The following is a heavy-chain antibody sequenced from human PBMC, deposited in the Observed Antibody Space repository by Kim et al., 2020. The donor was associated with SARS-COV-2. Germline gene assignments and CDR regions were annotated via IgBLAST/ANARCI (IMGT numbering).Heavy chain of an antibody. J-gene: IGHJ3*02. CDR2: ISSSSSYI. D-gene: IGHD6-13*01. Sequence: GGSLRLSCAASGFTFSSYSMNWVRQAPGKGLEWVSSISSSSSYIYYADSVKGRFTISRDNAKNSLYLQMNSLRAEDTAVYYCASTPSRYSSSWYLSRAFDIWGQGTMVTVSS. CDR1: GFTFSSYS. V-gene: IGHV3-21*01. CDR3: ASTPSRYSSSWYLSRAFDI.